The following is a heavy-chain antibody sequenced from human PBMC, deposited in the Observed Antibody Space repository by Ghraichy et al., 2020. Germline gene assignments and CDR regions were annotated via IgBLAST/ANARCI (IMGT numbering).Heavy chain of an antibody. CDR1: GDSISTSNYY. V-gene: IGHV4-31*02. D-gene: IGHD2-15*01. CDR3: ARGTLQSYFDY. CDR2: VYYGGST. J-gene: IGHJ4*02. Sequence: SETLSLTCSVSGDSISTSNYYWTWIRNHPEKGLEWIGHVYYGGSTSYNPSLKSRLSISVDTSKKQFSLKLRPVTAADTAVYYCARGTLQSYFDYWGRGIRVTVSS.